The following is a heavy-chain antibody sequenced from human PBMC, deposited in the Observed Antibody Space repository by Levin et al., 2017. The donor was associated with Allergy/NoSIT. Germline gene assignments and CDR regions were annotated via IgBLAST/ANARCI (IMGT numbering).Heavy chain of an antibody. Sequence: GGSLRLSCAASGLTFRNYAMSWVRQAPGKGLEWVSAITGSGGSTYYADSVKGRFTISRDNSKNTLYLQMNSLRAEDTAVYYCAKGSVVVPAPYYYYMDVWGKGTTVTVSS. V-gene: IGHV3-23*01. J-gene: IGHJ6*03. D-gene: IGHD2-2*01. CDR2: ITGSGGST. CDR3: AKGSVVVPAPYYYYMDV. CDR1: GLTFRNYA.